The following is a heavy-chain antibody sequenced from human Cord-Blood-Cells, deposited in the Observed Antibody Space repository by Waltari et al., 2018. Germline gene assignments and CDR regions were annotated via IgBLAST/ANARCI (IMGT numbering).Heavy chain of an antibody. CDR3: AKDSGLGIPHWYFDL. J-gene: IGHJ2*01. CDR1: GFTFSSYG. D-gene: IGHD7-27*01. V-gene: IGHV3-30*18. Sequence: QVQLVESGGGVVQPGRSLRLSCAASGFTFSSYGRHWVRPAPGKGLAWVGVRSYDGSKKYYADSVKGRFAIARDNSKNTLYLQMNSLRAEDTAVYYCAKDSGLGIPHWYFDLWGRGTLVTVSS. CDR2: RSYDGSKK.